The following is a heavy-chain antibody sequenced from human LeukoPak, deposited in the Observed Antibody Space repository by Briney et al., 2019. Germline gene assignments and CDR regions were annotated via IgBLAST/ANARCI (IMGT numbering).Heavy chain of an antibody. CDR2: IKSKTDGGTT. Sequence: GGSLRLSCAASGFTFSNARMSWVRQAPGKGLELGGRIKSKTDGGTTDYAAPVNGRFTISRDDSKNTLYLQMNSLKTEDTAVYYFTTKPGYDILTVDYYYMDVWGKGTTVTVSS. D-gene: IGHD3-9*01. J-gene: IGHJ6*03. V-gene: IGHV3-15*01. CDR3: TTKPGYDILTVDYYYMDV. CDR1: GFTFSNAR.